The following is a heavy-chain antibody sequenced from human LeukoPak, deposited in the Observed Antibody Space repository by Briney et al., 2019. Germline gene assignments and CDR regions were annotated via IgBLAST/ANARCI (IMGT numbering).Heavy chain of an antibody. CDR3: ARNKQLVPGLRPNYYYYMDV. CDR2: INPNSGGT. D-gene: IGHD6-6*01. Sequence: ASVKVSCKASGYTFTGYYMHWVRQAPGQGLEWMGWINPNSGGTNYAQKFQGRVTMTRDTPISTAYMELSRLRSDDTAVYYCARNKQLVPGLRPNYYYYMDVWGKGTTVTVSS. J-gene: IGHJ6*03. CDR1: GYTFTGYY. V-gene: IGHV1-2*02.